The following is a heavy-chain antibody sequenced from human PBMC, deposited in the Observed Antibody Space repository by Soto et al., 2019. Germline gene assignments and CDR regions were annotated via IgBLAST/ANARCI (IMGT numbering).Heavy chain of an antibody. Sequence: QLQLQESGPGLVKPSETLSLTCTVSGGSISSSSYYWGWIRQPPGKGLEWIGSIYYSGSTYYNPSLKSRVTISVDTSKNQFSLKLSSVTAADTAVYYCARPRGITMVRGVIPRAAFDIWGQGTMVTVSS. CDR2: IYYSGST. CDR1: GGSISSSSYY. J-gene: IGHJ3*02. CDR3: ARPRGITMVRGVIPRAAFDI. D-gene: IGHD3-10*01. V-gene: IGHV4-39*01.